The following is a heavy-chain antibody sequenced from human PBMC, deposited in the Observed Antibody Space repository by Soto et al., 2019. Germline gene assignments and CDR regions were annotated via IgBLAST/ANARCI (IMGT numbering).Heavy chain of an antibody. Sequence: PGGSLRLSCAASGFTFSSYGMHWVRQAPGKGLEWVAVISYDGSNKYYADSVKGRFTISRDNSKNTLYLQMNSLRAEDTAVYYCAKDFQSSGWYYFDYWGQGTLVTVSS. CDR1: GFTFSSYG. D-gene: IGHD6-19*01. CDR3: AKDFQSSGWYYFDY. J-gene: IGHJ4*02. V-gene: IGHV3-30*18. CDR2: ISYDGSNK.